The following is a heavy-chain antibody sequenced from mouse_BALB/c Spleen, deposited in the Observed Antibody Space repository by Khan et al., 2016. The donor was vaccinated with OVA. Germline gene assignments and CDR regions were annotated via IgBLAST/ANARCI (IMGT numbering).Heavy chain of an antibody. CDR1: GFTFTSYW. V-gene: IGHV1-7*01. J-gene: IGHJ3*01. D-gene: IGHD1-1*01. CDR3: VNHGSSSTWFTY. CDR2: INPNTDYT. Sequence: VQLQQSGAELAKPGASVKMSCKASGFTFTSYWMHWLKQRPGQGLEWIGYINPNTDYTEYNQKFKDKATLTADKSSSTAYMQLTSLTSEDSAVYYCVNHGSSSTWFTYWGQGTLVTVSA.